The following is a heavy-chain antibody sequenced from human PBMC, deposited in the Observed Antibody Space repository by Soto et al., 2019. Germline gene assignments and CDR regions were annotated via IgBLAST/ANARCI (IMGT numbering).Heavy chain of an antibody. CDR1: GFTFSGYW. D-gene: IGHD4-4*01. V-gene: IGHV3-7*03. CDR2: IKHDGSVQ. CDR3: ARAPYSNAWYRFDL. J-gene: IGHJ4*02. Sequence: QLVESGGGLVQPGGSLRLSCEASGFTFSGYWMSWVRQAPGKGLEWVADIKHDGSVQYYVDSVKGRLTISRDNAKKQLYLQMNGLRAEDTALYYCARAPYSNAWYRFDLWCQRTLVTVSS.